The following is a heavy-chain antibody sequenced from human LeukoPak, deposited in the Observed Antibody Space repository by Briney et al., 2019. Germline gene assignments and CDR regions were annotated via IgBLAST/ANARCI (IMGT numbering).Heavy chain of an antibody. D-gene: IGHD6-13*01. CDR2: IYYSGST. V-gene: IGHV4-39*07. CDR1: GGSISSSSYY. Sequence: SETLSLTCTVSGGSISSSSYYWGWIRQPPGKGLEWIGSIYYSGSTYYNPSLKSRVTISVDTSKNQFSLKLSSVTAADTAVYYCATRIAAAGSKENWFDPWGQGTLVTVSS. J-gene: IGHJ5*02. CDR3: ATRIAAAGSKENWFDP.